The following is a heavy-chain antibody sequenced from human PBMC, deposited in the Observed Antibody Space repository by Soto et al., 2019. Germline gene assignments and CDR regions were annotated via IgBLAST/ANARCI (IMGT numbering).Heavy chain of an antibody. Sequence: QSQTLSLTCAISGDSVSSNSAAWNWIRQSPSRGLEWLGRTYYRSKWYNDYAVSVKSRITINPDTSKNQFSLQLNSVTPEDTAVYYCAREGRGSHYRYCSSTSCYAGIFDFDYWGQGTLVTVSS. D-gene: IGHD2-2*01. V-gene: IGHV6-1*01. CDR1: GDSVSSNSAA. J-gene: IGHJ4*02. CDR3: AREGRGSHYRYCSSTSCYAGIFDFDY. CDR2: TYYRSKWYN.